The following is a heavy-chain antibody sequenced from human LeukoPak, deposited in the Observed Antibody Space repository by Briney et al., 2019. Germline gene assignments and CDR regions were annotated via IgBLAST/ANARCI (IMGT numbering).Heavy chain of an antibody. CDR2: ISGSGGST. V-gene: IGHV3-23*01. D-gene: IGHD4-17*01. Sequence: GGSLRLSCAASGFTFSGYAMSWVRQTPGKGLEWVSVISGSGGSTYYADSVKGRFTLSRDNSKNTLYLQMNSLRAEDTAVYYCAKEIYGDSTGGRFQQWGQGTLVTVSS. CDR1: GFTFSGYA. CDR3: AKEIYGDSTGGRFQQ. J-gene: IGHJ1*01.